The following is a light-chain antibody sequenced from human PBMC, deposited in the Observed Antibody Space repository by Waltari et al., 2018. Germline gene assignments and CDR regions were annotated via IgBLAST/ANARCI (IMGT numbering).Light chain of an antibody. CDR1: QSILYSSNNKNY. V-gene: IGKV4-1*01. J-gene: IGKJ1*01. CDR2: WAS. CDR3: QQYYSAPWT. Sequence: DIVMTQSPDSLAVSLGARATINCKPSQSILYSSNNKNYLPWYQQKPGQPPKLLFYWASNRESGVPDRFSGSGSGTDFTLTISSLQAEDVAVYYCQQYYSAPWTFGQGTKVEI.